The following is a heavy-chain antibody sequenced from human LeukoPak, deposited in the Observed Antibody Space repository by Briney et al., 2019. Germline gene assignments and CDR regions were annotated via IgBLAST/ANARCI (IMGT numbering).Heavy chain of an antibody. CDR3: ARDGSYYFDY. J-gene: IGHJ4*02. V-gene: IGHV3-30-3*01. CDR2: ISYDGSNK. CDR1: GFTFSSYA. Sequence: PGRSLRLSCAASGFTFSSYAMHWVRQAPGKGLEWVAVISYDGSNKYYADSVKGRFTISRDNSKNTLYLQMNSLRAEDTAVYYCARDGSYYFDYWGQGTLVTVSS. D-gene: IGHD6-6*01.